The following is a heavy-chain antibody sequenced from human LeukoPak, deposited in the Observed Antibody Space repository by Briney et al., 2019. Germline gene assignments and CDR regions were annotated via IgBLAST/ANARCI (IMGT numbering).Heavy chain of an antibody. CDR3: AKDQGVTTASDY. V-gene: IGHV3-30*02. J-gene: IGHJ4*02. CDR1: GFIFSSYG. CDR2: IRYDGSYK. D-gene: IGHD1-26*01. Sequence: GGSLRLSCAASGFIFSSYGMHWVRQAPGKGLEWVAFIRYDGSYKNYADSVKGRFTISRDNSKNILYLQMNSLRAEDTAVYYCAKDQGVTTASDYWGQGTLVTVSS.